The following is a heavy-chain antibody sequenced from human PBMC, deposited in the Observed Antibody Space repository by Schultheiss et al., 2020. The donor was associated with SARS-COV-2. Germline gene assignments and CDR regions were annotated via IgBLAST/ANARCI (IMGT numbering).Heavy chain of an antibody. J-gene: IGHJ6*03. D-gene: IGHD3-3*01. V-gene: IGHV4-59*08. CDR3: ARHADFPTYYYMDV. CDR2: IYYSGST. Sequence: LRLSCTVSGGSISSYYWSWIRQPPGKGLEWIGYIYYSGSTNYNPSLKSRVTISVDTSKNQFSLKLSSVTAADTAVYYCARHADFPTYYYMDVWGKGTTVTVSS. CDR1: GGSISSYY.